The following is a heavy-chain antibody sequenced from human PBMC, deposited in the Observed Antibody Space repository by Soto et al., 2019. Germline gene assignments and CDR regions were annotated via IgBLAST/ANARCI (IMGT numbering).Heavy chain of an antibody. V-gene: IGHV4-30-2*01. CDR1: YGSISSGGYY. CDR3: ARVKSVAAMFVDY. CDR2: IYHSGST. D-gene: IGHD2-15*01. J-gene: IGHJ4*02. Sequence: PSETLSLTCTVSYGSISSGGYYWSWIRQQPGKGLEWIGYIYHSGSTYYNPSLKSRVTISVDRSKNQFSLKLSSVTAADTAVYYCARVKSVAAMFVDYWGQGTLVTVSS.